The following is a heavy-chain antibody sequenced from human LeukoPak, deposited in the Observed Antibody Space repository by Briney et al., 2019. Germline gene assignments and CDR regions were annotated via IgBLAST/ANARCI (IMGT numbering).Heavy chain of an antibody. D-gene: IGHD3-10*01. CDR1: GFTFGDYA. Sequence: PGRSLRLSCTASGFTFGDYAMSWVRQAPGKGLEWVGFIRSKAYGGTTEYAASVKGRFTISRDDSKSIAYLQMNSLKTEDTVVYYCTRVQYYYGSRSYYFDYWGQGTLVTVSS. CDR3: TRVQYYYGSRSYYFDY. J-gene: IGHJ4*02. V-gene: IGHV3-49*04. CDR2: IRSKAYGGTT.